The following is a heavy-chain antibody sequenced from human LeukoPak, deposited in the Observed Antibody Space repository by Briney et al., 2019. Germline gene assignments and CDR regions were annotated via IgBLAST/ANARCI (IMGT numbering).Heavy chain of an antibody. V-gene: IGHV4-34*01. Sequence: SETLSLTCAVYGGSFSCYYWSWIRQPPGKGLEWIGEINHSGSTNYNPSLKSRVTISVDTSKNQFSLKLSSVTAADTAVYYCARGWYSSGWFDYWGQGTLVTVSS. D-gene: IGHD6-19*01. J-gene: IGHJ4*02. CDR3: ARGWYSSGWFDY. CDR2: INHSGST. CDR1: GGSFSCYY.